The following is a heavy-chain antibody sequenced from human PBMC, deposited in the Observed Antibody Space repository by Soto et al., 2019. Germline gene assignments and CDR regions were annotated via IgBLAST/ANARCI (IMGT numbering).Heavy chain of an antibody. V-gene: IGHV1-18*04. CDR2: VSPYNGDT. CDR3: ARDVGHMDV. J-gene: IGHJ6*02. CDR1: GYTFTTYG. Sequence: QVQLVQSGAEVKKPGASVKVSCKASGYTFTTYGINWVRQAPGQGLEWMGWVSPYNGDTTYAQKLQGRVTMTTDTSTTTAYLELRSLRSDDTAVYYCARDVGHMDVWGQGTTVTVSS.